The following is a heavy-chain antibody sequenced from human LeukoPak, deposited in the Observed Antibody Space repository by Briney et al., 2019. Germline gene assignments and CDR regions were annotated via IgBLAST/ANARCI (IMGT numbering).Heavy chain of an antibody. CDR3: ARDLYYYGSGSPTNWFDP. D-gene: IGHD3-10*01. CDR2: INPNSGGT. CDR1: GYTFTGYY. Sequence: ASVKVSCKASGYTFTGYYMHWVRQAPGQGLEWMGWINPNSGGTNYAQKFQGRVTMTRDTSISTAYMELSRLRPDDTAVYYCARDLYYYGSGSPTNWFDPWGQGTLVTVSS. J-gene: IGHJ5*02. V-gene: IGHV1-2*02.